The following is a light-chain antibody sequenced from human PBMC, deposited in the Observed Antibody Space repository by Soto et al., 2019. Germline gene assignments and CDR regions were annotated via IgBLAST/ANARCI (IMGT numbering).Light chain of an antibody. Sequence: SYELTQPPSVSVAPGQTARITCGGNNIGSESVHWYQQRPGQAPVLVVYDDSDRPSGIPERFSGSNSANTATLTISRVEAGDEADYYCQVWYSSTDLDVFGSGTKLTVL. J-gene: IGLJ1*01. V-gene: IGLV3-21*02. CDR1: NIGSES. CDR2: DDS. CDR3: QVWYSSTDLDV.